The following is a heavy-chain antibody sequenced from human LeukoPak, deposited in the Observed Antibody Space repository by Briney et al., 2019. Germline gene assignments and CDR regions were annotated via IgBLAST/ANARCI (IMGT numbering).Heavy chain of an antibody. CDR2: IISDGSST. CDR1: GFTFSSYW. V-gene: IGHV3-74*01. J-gene: IGHJ4*02. CDR3: ARVPLNYYDSLLLPSYFDY. D-gene: IGHD3-22*01. Sequence: HPGGSLRLSCAASGFTFSSYWMHWVRQAPGKGLVWVSRIISDGSSTSYADSVKGRFTISRDNAKNTLYLQMNSLRAEDTAVYYCARVPLNYYDSLLLPSYFDYWGQGTLVTVSS.